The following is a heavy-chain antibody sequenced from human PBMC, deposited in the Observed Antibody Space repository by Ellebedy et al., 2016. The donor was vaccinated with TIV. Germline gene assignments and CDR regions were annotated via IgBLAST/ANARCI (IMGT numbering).Heavy chain of an antibody. V-gene: IGHV2-26*01. Sequence: SGPTLVKPTETLTLTCTVSGFSVSEPRVGVAWIRQPPGKALEWLAHIFSDAEKVYSRSLSSRLTISMGTSGRQVVLSLTNMDLEDTGTYYCARMWSCGGACYAFDFWGQGILVPVSS. J-gene: IGHJ4*02. CDR3: ARMWSCGGACYAFDF. D-gene: IGHD2-21*02. CDR1: GFSVSEPRVG. CDR2: IFSDAEK.